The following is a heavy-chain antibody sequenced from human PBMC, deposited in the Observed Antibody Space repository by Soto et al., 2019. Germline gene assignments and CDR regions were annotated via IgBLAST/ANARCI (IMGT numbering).Heavy chain of an antibody. CDR2: IYYSGTT. D-gene: IGHD3-10*01. J-gene: IGHJ4*02. CDR1: AGSIRSTGYY. V-gene: IGHV4-31*03. Sequence: QVQLQESGPGLVEPSQTLSLTCSVSAGSIRSTGYYWSWIRQHPGKGLEWIGYIYYSGTTKYNPSLQSRLSLSIDTSKKQFSLRLNSLTAADTAVYYCARVSYGSGSYFQAYFDFWGQGTLVTVSS. CDR3: ARVSYGSGSYFQAYFDF.